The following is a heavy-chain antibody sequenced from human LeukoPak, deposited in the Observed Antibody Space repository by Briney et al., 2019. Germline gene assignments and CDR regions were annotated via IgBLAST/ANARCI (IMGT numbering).Heavy chain of an antibody. CDR3: ASFYYYGSGSASDHTDY. D-gene: IGHD3-10*01. V-gene: IGHV3-21*01. CDR1: GFTFSSYS. Sequence: GGSLRLSCAASGFTFSSYSMNWVRQAPGKGLEWVSSISSSSSYIYYADSVKGRFTISRDNAKNSLYLQMNSLRAEDTAVYYCASFYYYGSGSASDHTDYWGQGTLVTVSS. CDR2: ISSSSSYI. J-gene: IGHJ4*02.